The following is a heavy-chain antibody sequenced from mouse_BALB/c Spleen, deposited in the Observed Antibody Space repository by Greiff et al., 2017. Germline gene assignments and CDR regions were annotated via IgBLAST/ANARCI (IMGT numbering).Heavy chain of an antibody. Sequence: VQLKQSGPELVKPGASVKIPCKASGYTFTDYNMDWVKQSHGKSLEWIGDINPNNGGTIYNQKFKGKATLTVDKSSSTAYMELRSLTSEDTAVYYCAHGSWFAYWGQGTLVTVSA. J-gene: IGHJ3*01. D-gene: IGHD2-2*01. CDR3: AHGSWFAY. CDR1: GYTFTDYN. V-gene: IGHV1-18*01. CDR2: INPNNGGT.